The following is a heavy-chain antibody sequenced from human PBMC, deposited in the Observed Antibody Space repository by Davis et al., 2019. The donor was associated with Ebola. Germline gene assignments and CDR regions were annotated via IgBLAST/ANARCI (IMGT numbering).Heavy chain of an antibody. V-gene: IGHV3-30-3*01. CDR1: GFTFSSYA. CDR2: ISYDGSNK. CDR3: ARDGDTAMVTSSWFDY. Sequence: GESLKISCAASGFTFSSYAMHWVRQAPGKGLDWVAVISYDGSNKYYADSVKGRFTISRDNSKNTLYLQMNSLRAEDTAVYYCARDGDTAMVTSSWFDYWGQGTLVTVSS. D-gene: IGHD5-18*01. J-gene: IGHJ4*02.